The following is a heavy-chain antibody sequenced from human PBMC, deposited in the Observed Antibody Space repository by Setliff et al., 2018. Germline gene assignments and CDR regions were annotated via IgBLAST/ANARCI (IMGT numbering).Heavy chain of an antibody. CDR3: ARLRKAVDGINFPRYMDV. CDR2: IHHSGST. Sequence: SETLSLTCAVYGGSFSSYYWNWIRQPPRKGLEWIGEIHHSGSTKYNPSLKSRVTISVDTSKNQFSLRLSSVTAADTAVYYCARLRKAVDGINFPRYMDVWGKGTTVTVSS. V-gene: IGHV4-34*01. CDR1: GGSFSSYY. D-gene: IGHD6-19*01. J-gene: IGHJ6*04.